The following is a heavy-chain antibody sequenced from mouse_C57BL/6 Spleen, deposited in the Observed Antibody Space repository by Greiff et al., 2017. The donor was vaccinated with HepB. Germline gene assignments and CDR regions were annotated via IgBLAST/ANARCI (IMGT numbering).Heavy chain of an antibody. CDR3: ARSTVVAPCWYFDV. CDR2: IDPSDSET. CDR1: GYTFTSYW. Sequence: VQLQQPGAELVRPGSSVKLSCKASGYTFTSYWMHWVQQRPIQGLEWIGNIDPSDSETHYNQKFKDKATLTVDKSSSTAYMQLSSLTSEDSAVYCCARSTVVAPCWYFDVWGTGTTVTVSS. V-gene: IGHV1-52*01. D-gene: IGHD1-1*01. J-gene: IGHJ1*03.